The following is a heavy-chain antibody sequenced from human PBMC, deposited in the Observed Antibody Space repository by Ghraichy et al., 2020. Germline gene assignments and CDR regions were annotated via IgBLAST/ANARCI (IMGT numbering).Heavy chain of an antibody. CDR1: GFTFSSYG. J-gene: IGHJ4*02. Sequence: GESLNISCAASGFTFSSYGMHWVRQAPGKGLEWVAVIWYDGSNKYYADSVKGRFTISRDNSKNTLYLQMNSLRAEDTAVYYCAREGVAYCGGDCYSFDYWGQGTLVTVSS. CDR3: AREGVAYCGGDCYSFDY. CDR2: IWYDGSNK. V-gene: IGHV3-33*01. D-gene: IGHD2-21*02.